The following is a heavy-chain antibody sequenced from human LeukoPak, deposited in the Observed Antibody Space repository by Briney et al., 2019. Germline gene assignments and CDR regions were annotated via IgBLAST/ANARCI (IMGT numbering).Heavy chain of an antibody. CDR2: INSDGSST. Sequence: GGSLRLSCAASGFTFSSYWMHWVRQAPGKGLEWVSRINSDGSSTTYADSVKGRFTISRDNDKNTLSLQMNRLRAEDTAVYYCARDMYTTSSARGAYWGQETLVTVSS. V-gene: IGHV3-74*01. D-gene: IGHD6-6*01. CDR3: ARDMYTTSSARGAY. CDR1: GFTFSSYW. J-gene: IGHJ4*02.